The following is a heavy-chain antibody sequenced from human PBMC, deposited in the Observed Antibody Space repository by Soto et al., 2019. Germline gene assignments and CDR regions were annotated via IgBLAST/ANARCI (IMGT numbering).Heavy chain of an antibody. V-gene: IGHV3-33*01. CDR3: ARDPTTVIYYYYYGMDV. Sequence: QVQLVESGGGVVQPGRSLRLSCAASGFTFSSYGMHWVRQAPGKGLEWVAVIWYDGSNKYYADSVKGRFTISRDNSKNTLYLQMNSLRAEDTAVYYCARDPTTVIYYYYYGMDVGGQGTTVTVSS. J-gene: IGHJ6*02. CDR2: IWYDGSNK. D-gene: IGHD4-4*01. CDR1: GFTFSSYG.